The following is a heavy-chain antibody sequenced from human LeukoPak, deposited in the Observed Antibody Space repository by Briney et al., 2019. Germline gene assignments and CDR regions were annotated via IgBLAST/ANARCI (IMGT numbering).Heavy chain of an antibody. CDR3: ARDSSMLRGPLVIYYFDF. CDR2: ISYDGSNK. V-gene: IGHV3-30*03. Sequence: GGSLRLSCAASGFTFSTYGMHWVRQAPGKGLEWVAVISYDGSNKYYADSVKGRFTISRDNSKNTLYLQMNSLRVEDTAVYYCARDSSMLRGPLVIYYFDFWGQGTLVTVSS. CDR1: GFTFSTYG. D-gene: IGHD3-10*01. J-gene: IGHJ4*02.